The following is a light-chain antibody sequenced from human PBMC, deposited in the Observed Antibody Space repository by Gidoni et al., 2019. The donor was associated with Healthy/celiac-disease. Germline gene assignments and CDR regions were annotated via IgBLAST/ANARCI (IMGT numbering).Light chain of an antibody. Sequence: FGLTHSPATLSLSPGERATPSCRASQSVSSYLAWYQQKPGQAPRLLIYYASNRATGIPARFSGSGSGTDFTLTISSLEPEDFGVYYCQQRSNWPWAFGPGTKVDIK. V-gene: IGKV3-11*01. CDR2: YAS. CDR1: QSVSSY. J-gene: IGKJ3*01. CDR3: QQRSNWPWA.